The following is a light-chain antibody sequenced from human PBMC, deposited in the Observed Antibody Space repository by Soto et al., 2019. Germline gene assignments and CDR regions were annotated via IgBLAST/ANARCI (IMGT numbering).Light chain of an antibody. CDR3: QQYGYSPRT. V-gene: IGKV3-20*01. CDR1: QSVSSSF. CDR2: GVF. Sequence: EIVLTQSPGTLSLSPGERATLSCRASQSVSSSFLTWYQQKPGQAPRLLIYGVFSRATGIPDRFSGSGCGTDFTLIISRLEPEDSVVYFCQQYGYSPRTFGQGTKVEIK. J-gene: IGKJ1*01.